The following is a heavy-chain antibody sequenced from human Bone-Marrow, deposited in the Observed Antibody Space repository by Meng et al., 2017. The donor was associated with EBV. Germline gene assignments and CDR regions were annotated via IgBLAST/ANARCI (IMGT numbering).Heavy chain of an antibody. Sequence: EVKLLESVGGLVQPGGSLRLVWAASGCTFSSDAMSWVRKAPWKRLELVSAISGSGGSTYYADSVKGRFTISRDNSKNTLYLQMNCLRAEDTAVYYCARDPSRYDFWSGYPHFDYWGQGTMGTVSS. J-gene: IGHJ4*02. CDR2: ISGSGGST. D-gene: IGHD3-3*01. CDR3: ARDPSRYDFWSGYPHFDY. V-gene: IGHV3-23*01. CDR1: GCTFSSDA.